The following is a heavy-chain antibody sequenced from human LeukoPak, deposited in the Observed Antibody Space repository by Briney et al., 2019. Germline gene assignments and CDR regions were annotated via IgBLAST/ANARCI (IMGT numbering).Heavy chain of an antibody. Sequence: GGSLRLSCAASGFTFSSYAMSWVRQAPGKGLEWVSAISGSGGSTYYADSVKGRFTISRDNSKNTLYLQMNSLRAEDTAVYYCAKGGKYCSGGSCTGYYYYYGMDVWGQGTTVTVSS. J-gene: IGHJ6*02. CDR2: ISGSGGST. V-gene: IGHV3-23*01. CDR1: GFTFSSYA. CDR3: AKGGKYCSGGSCTGYYYYYGMDV. D-gene: IGHD2-15*01.